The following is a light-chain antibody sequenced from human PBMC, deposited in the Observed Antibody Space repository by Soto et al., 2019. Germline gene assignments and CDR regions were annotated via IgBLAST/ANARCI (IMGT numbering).Light chain of an antibody. V-gene: IGLV2-14*01. CDR1: SSDVGGYNY. CDR2: DVS. J-gene: IGLJ1*01. CDR3: RSYTSSSTLHL. Sequence: QSVLTQPASVSGSPGQSITISCTGTSSDVGGYNYVSWYQQHPGKAPKLMIYDVSNRPSGVSNRFSGSKSGNTASLTISGLQAEDEADYYCRSYTSSSTLHLFGTGTKVTV.